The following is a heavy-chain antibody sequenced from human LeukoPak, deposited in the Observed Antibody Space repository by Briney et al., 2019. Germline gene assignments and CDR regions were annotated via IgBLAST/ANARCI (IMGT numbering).Heavy chain of an antibody. CDR3: ARGRMSSSTWYSTYYYYFYMDV. CDR2: IDHTGST. D-gene: IGHD6-13*01. CDR1: DDSITIYY. V-gene: IGHV4-59*01. J-gene: IGHJ6*03. Sequence: SETLSLTCTVSDDSITIYYWTWIRQPPGKGLEWIGYIDHTGSTNYNPSLNSRVTISRATSKNHFSLELSSATAADTAVYFCARGRMSSSTWYSTYYYYFYMDVWGKGTTVTVSS.